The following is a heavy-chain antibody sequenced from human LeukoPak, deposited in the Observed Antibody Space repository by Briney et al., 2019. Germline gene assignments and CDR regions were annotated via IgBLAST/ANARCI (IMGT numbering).Heavy chain of an antibody. V-gene: IGHV3-48*01. Sequence: GGSLRLSCAASGFTFSSFSMNWVRQAPGKGLEWVLYISSGSSTIYYADSVKGRFTISRDNAKNSLYLQVNSLRVEDTAVYLCARVESGAVAGTGDVFDIWGQGTLVTVSS. CDR3: ARVESGAVAGTGDVFDI. CDR2: ISSGSSTI. J-gene: IGHJ3*02. D-gene: IGHD6-19*01. CDR1: GFTFSSFS.